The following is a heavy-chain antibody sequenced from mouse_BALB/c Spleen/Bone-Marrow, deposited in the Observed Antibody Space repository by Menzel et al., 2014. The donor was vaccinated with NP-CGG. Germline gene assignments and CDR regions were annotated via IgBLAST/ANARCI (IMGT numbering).Heavy chain of an antibody. Sequence: EVQLVESGGGLVKPGGSPKLSCAASGFTFSSYAMSWVRQTPEKRLEWVATISSGGSYTYYPDSVKGRFTISRDNAKNTLYLQMSSLRSEDTAMYYCARHGITRLLDYWGQGTTFTVSS. D-gene: IGHD2-4*01. CDR2: ISSGGSYT. CDR1: GFTFSSYA. V-gene: IGHV5-9-3*01. J-gene: IGHJ2*01. CDR3: ARHGITRLLDY.